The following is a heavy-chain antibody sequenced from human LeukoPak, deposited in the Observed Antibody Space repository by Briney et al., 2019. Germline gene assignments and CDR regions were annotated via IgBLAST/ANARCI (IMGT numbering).Heavy chain of an antibody. CDR2: IYYTGST. D-gene: IGHD6-13*01. CDR3: ARLVAAAGSWFDP. V-gene: IGHV4-59*08. Sequence: SETLSLTCTVSGGSISSHYWSWIRQPPGKGLEWIGYIYYTGSTNYNPSLKSRVTISVDTSKNQFSLKLSSATAADTAVYYCARLVAAAGSWFDPWGQGTLVTVSS. CDR1: GGSISSHY. J-gene: IGHJ5*02.